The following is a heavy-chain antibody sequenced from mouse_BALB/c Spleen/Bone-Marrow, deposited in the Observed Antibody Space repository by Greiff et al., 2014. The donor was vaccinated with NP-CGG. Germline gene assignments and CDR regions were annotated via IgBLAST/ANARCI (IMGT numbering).Heavy chain of an antibody. Sequence: VQLKESGGELVKPGGSVKLSCAASGFNIKDTYMHWVQQRPKQGLGWIGRIDPANGNTKYDPKFQGKANITTDTSSNTAYLQLSSLTSEDTAVYYCAIYYYGSSGFAYWGQGTLVTVSA. V-gene: IGHV14-3*02. D-gene: IGHD1-1*01. CDR3: AIYYYGSSGFAY. CDR1: GFNIKDTY. CDR2: IDPANGNT. J-gene: IGHJ3*01.